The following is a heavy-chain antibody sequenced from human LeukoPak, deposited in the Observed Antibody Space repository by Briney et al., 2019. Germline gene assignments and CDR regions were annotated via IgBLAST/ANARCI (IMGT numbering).Heavy chain of an antibody. J-gene: IGHJ4*02. D-gene: IGHD2-15*01. CDR3: ARDLHDSPRSFDY. CDR2: FDPEDGET. CDR1: GYTLTELS. Sequence: ASVKVSCKVSGYTLTELSMDWVRQAPGKGLEWMGGFDPEDGETIYAQKFQGRVTMTEDTSTDTAYMELSSLRSDDTAVYYCARDLHDSPRSFDYWGQGTLVTVSS. V-gene: IGHV1-24*01.